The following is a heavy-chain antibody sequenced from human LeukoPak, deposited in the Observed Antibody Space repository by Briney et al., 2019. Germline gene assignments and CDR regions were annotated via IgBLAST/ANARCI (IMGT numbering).Heavy chain of an antibody. J-gene: IGHJ6*03. V-gene: IGHV3-30*04. CDR2: ISYDGTKK. D-gene: IGHD5-18*01. Sequence: GRSLRLSCAASGFTFSSYAMHWVRQAPGKGLEWVAVISYDGTKKYYADSVKGRFTISRDNSKNTMYLQMTSLRAEDTAVYYCAKGQLWRYYYYYYMDVWGKGTTVTISS. CDR3: AKGQLWRYYYYYYMDV. CDR1: GFTFSSYA.